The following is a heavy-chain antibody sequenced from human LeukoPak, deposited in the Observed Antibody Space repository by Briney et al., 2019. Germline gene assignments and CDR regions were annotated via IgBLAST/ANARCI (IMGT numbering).Heavy chain of an antibody. CDR1: GYTFTAYY. CDR2: INPNSGGT. D-gene: IGHD4-17*01. V-gene: IGHV1-2*02. Sequence: ASVKVSCKASGYTFTAYYMHWVRQAPGQGLEWMGWINPNSGGTNYAQKFQGRVTMTRDTSISTAYMELSRLRSDDTAVYYCARDPIETVRASSDAFDIWGQGTMVTVSS. J-gene: IGHJ3*02. CDR3: ARDPIETVRASSDAFDI.